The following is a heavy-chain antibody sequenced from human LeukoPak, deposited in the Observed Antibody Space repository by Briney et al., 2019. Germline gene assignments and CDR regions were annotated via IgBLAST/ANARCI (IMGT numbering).Heavy chain of an antibody. J-gene: IGHJ4*02. Sequence: LRRLCAASRLTCSEAGMSVVLEGPGKSQKKIGRIKSKTDGGTTDYAAPVKGRFTISRDDSKNTLYLQMNSLKTEDTAVYYCTTVGRITIFGVVITVGYYFDYWGQGTLVTVSS. CDR1: RLTCSEAG. D-gene: IGHD3-3*01. CDR3: TTVGRITIFGVVITVGYYFDY. CDR2: IKSKTDGGTT. V-gene: IGHV3-15*01.